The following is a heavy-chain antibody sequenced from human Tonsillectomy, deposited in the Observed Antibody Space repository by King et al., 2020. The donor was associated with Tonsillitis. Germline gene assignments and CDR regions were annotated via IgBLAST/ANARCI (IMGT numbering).Heavy chain of an antibody. V-gene: IGHV1-69*01. CDR2: IIPVFPTI. D-gene: IGHD4-11*01. CDR3: AGRLHMVSRLIAAAFDF. J-gene: IGHJ4*02. Sequence: QLVQSGAEVKKPGSSVRVSCEVSGGTFSTYGIAWVRQAPGEGLEWMGEIIPVFPTITYAQRFQGRVTLTADESKNTAYMEMNSLRSEDTAVYYCAGRLHMVSRLIAAAFDFWGQGTLVTVSS. CDR1: GGTFSTYG.